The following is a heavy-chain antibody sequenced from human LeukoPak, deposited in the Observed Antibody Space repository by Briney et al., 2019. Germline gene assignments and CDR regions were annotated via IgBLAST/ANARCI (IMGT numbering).Heavy chain of an antibody. CDR2: ISSNGGST. CDR1: GFTFSIYT. V-gene: IGHV3-64D*09. J-gene: IGHJ1*01. D-gene: IGHD3-22*01. Sequence: GGSLRLSCSASGFTFSIYTMHWVRQAPGKGLEYVSAISSNGGSTYYADSVKGRFTISRDNSKNTLYLQVSSLRAEDTAVYYCVKADYYDTSNYYYRYFQYWGQGTLVTVSS. CDR3: VKADYYDTSNYYYRYFQY.